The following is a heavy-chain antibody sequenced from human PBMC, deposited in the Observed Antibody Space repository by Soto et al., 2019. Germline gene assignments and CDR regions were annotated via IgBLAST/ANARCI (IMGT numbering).Heavy chain of an antibody. Sequence: QVQLVQSGAEVKKPGSSVKVSCTASGDMLSGYSISWVRQAPGQGLEWMGGIIPLFGSTNYAPKFQGRVTITADQSTNTGYMELSSLKSEDTAVYYCARDLGTGYDSGDYWGQGTLVTVSS. CDR1: GDMLSGYS. J-gene: IGHJ4*02. D-gene: IGHD5-12*01. CDR2: IIPLFGST. V-gene: IGHV1-69*12. CDR3: ARDLGTGYDSGDY.